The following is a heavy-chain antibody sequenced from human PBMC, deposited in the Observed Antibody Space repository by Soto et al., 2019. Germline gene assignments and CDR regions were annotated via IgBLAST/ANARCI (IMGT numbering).Heavy chain of an antibody. CDR2: IVPIFGTA. CDR3: ARGDQLGGMDV. CDR1: GGTFSRYA. J-gene: IGHJ6*02. V-gene: IGHV1-69*01. D-gene: IGHD5-18*01. Sequence: QVQLVQSGAEVKKPGSSVKVSCKASGGTFSRYALSWVRQAPGQGPEWMGGIVPIFGTANYAQKFQGRVTITADESTSTAYMELSSLRSEDTAVYYCARGDQLGGMDVWGQGTTVTVSS.